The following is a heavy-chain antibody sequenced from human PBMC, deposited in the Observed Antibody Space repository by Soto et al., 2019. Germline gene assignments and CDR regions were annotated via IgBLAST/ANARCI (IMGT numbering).Heavy chain of an antibody. Sequence: EVQLVESGGGVLRPGGSLRLSCAASGFTFDDYGMSWARQAPGKGLEWVTGVNWNGGSTGYADSVKGRFTISRDNAKNSVYLKMNSVSAEDTGFYYCVRGAGLNLDDWGQGTLVTVSS. CDR2: VNWNGGST. V-gene: IGHV3-20*04. J-gene: IGHJ4*02. CDR3: VRGAGLNLDD. CDR1: GFTFDDYG.